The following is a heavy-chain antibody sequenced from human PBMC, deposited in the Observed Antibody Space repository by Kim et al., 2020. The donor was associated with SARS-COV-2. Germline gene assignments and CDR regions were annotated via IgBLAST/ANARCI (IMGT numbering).Heavy chain of an antibody. J-gene: IGHJ6*02. D-gene: IGHD3-10*01. CDR2: IYFTGGT. CDR1: GGSISSSNYY. CDR3: ARDSTKYYYGSGYYYGMDV. Sequence: SETLSLTCTVSGGSISSSNYYWGWIRQTPGKGLEGIGSIYFTGGTYYNPSLKSRVTMSIDTSKNQFSLSLSSVTAADTAVYFCARDSTKYYYGSGYYYGMDVWGQATTVTVSS. V-gene: IGHV4-39*07.